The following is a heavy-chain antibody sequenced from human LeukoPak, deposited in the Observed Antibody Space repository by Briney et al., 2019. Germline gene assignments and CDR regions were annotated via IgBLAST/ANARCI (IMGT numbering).Heavy chain of an antibody. CDR1: GFTFSSYA. Sequence: GGSLRLSCAASGFTFSSYAMHWVRQAPGKGLEWVAVISYDGSNKYYADSVKGRFTISRDNSKNTLYLQMNSLRAEDTAVYYCARDCPWYQLPCYGMDVWGQGTTVTVS. V-gene: IGHV3-30-3*01. J-gene: IGHJ6*02. CDR2: ISYDGSNK. D-gene: IGHD2-2*01. CDR3: ARDCPWYQLPCYGMDV.